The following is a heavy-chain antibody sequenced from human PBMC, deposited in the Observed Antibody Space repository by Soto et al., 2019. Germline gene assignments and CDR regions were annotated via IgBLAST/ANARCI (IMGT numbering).Heavy chain of an antibody. D-gene: IGHD2-8*01. J-gene: IGHJ4*02. CDR3: AKMNGYFDY. CDR2: IVASGATT. CDR1: GITFSSYS. V-gene: IGHV3-23*01. Sequence: SLRLSCTASGITFSSYSMSWVRQAPGKGLEWVSAIVASGATTFYADSVKGRFTISRDNSKSTLYLQMNSLRAEDTAVYYCAKMNGYFDYWGPGTLVTVSS.